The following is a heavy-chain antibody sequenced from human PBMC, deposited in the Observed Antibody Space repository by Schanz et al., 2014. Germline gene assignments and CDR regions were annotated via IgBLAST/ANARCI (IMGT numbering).Heavy chain of an antibody. CDR2: ITGASDHI. J-gene: IGHJ1*01. Sequence: EVQLVESGGGLVQPGGSLRLSCLASGFAFSSYGMNWLRQAPGKGLEWVSGITGASDHIDYSESVKGRFTISRDNSKTTLYLQMNSLRAENTAVYFCAKIERNEDWGHGTLVTVSS. D-gene: IGHD1-1*01. CDR3: AKIERNED. CDR1: GFAFSSYG. V-gene: IGHV3-23*04.